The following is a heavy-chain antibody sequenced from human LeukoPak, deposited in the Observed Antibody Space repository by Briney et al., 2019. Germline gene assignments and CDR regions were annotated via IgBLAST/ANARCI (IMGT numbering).Heavy chain of an antibody. CDR3: AKDLPGDYYYYMDV. CDR1: GFSFSSSG. D-gene: IGHD3-10*01. J-gene: IGHJ6*03. V-gene: IGHV3-23*01. CDR2: IIGSGGST. Sequence: GGSLTLSCAASGFSFSSSGMHWVRQAPPRRLGGVSAIIGSGGSTHYADSVKGRFTISRDNSTNTPYLQLNSLRAEDTAVYYCAKDLPGDYYYYMDVWGKGTPVTISS.